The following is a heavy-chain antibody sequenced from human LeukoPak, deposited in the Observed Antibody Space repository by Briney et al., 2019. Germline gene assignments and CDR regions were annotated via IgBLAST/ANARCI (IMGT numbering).Heavy chain of an antibody. J-gene: IGHJ4*02. CDR1: GYTFTNYG. D-gene: IGHD4-17*01. CDR2: ISAYNGNT. V-gene: IGHV1-18*04. CDR3: ARSGPLKRSTVTTRRGNYFDY. Sequence: GASVKVSCKASGYTFTNYGISWVRQAPGQGLEWMGWISAYNGNTNYAQKLQGRVTMTTDTSTSTAYMELRSLRSDDTAVYYCARSGPLKRSTVTTRRGNYFDYWGQGTLVTVSS.